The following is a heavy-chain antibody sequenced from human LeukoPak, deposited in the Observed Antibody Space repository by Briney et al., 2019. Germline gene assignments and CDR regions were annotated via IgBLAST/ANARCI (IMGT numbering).Heavy chain of an antibody. CDR1: SGSMSSYY. V-gene: IGHV4-59*01. CDR3: ARGGSGYPLDY. D-gene: IGHD3-22*01. J-gene: IGHJ4*02. CDR2: IYYTGVT. Sequence: SETLSLTCAVSSGSMSSYYWSWIRQPPGKGLEWIGYIYYTGVTNYSPSLKRRLTISLDTAMKQFSLHLRSVTAADTAMYYCARGGSGYPLDYWGQGTLVTVSS.